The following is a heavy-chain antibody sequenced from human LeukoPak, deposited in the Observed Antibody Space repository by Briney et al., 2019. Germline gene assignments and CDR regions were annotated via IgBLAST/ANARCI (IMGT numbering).Heavy chain of an antibody. Sequence: PSETLSLTCTVSGGSISSYYWSWIRQPPGKGLEWIGYIYYSGSTNYNPSLKSRVTISVDTSKNQFSLKLSSVTAADTAVYYCARLDYGDYAWFDPWGQGTLVTVSS. V-gene: IGHV4-59*01. CDR2: IYYSGST. CDR1: GGSISSYY. CDR3: ARLDYGDYAWFDP. J-gene: IGHJ5*02. D-gene: IGHD4-17*01.